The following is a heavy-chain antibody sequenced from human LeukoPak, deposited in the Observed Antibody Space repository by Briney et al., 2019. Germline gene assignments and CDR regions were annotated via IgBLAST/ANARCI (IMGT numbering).Heavy chain of an antibody. CDR2: ISYSGST. CDR3: ARDGGNSGNNYYFDY. D-gene: IGHD6-19*01. CDR1: GGSISSYY. J-gene: IGHJ4*02. Sequence: SETLSLTCTVSGGSISSYYWTWIRQPPGKGLEWIGYISYSGSTNYNPSLKSRVTISVDTSKSQFSLRLSSVTAADTAVYYCARDGGNSGNNYYFDYWGQGILVTVSS. V-gene: IGHV4-59*01.